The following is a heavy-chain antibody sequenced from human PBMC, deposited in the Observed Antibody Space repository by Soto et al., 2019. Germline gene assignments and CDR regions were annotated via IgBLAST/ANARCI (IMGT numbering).Heavy chain of an antibody. CDR1: GFTFSSYS. CDR3: ATSSVLLWFGELIGAFDI. Sequence: GGSLRLSCAASGFTFSSYSMNWVRQAPGKGLEWVSYISSSSSTIYYADSVKGRFTISRDNAKNSLYLQMNSLRAEDTAVYYCATSSVLLWFGELIGAFDIWGQGKMVTVSS. CDR2: ISSSSSTI. J-gene: IGHJ3*02. D-gene: IGHD3-10*01. V-gene: IGHV3-48*01.